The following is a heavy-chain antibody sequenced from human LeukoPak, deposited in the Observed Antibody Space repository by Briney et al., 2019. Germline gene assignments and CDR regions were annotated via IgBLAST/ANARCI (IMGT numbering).Heavy chain of an antibody. D-gene: IGHD6-6*01. V-gene: IGHV3-53*01. CDR1: GFTVSTNI. CDR3: ARHLGVTTARYCFDY. Sequence: GGSLRLSCAASGFTVSTNIMSWVRQAPEKGLEWVSVIYSGDNTYYADSVKGRFTISRDNSKNTVYLQMNSLRVEATAIYYCARHLGVTTARYCFDYWGQGTLVTVSP. J-gene: IGHJ4*02. CDR2: IYSGDNT.